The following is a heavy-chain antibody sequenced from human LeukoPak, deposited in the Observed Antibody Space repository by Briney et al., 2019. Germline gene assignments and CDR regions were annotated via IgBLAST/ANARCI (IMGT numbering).Heavy chain of an antibody. J-gene: IGHJ4*02. Sequence: GGSLRLSCAASGFTSSSDSMKWVCQALGKGREWVSSFSSFSSFIYYAASVKCRFTISRDNPKHSLYLQMNSLRAEDTAVYYFARGNIAAAGTDYWGQGTLVTVSS. V-gene: IGHV3-21*01. CDR3: ARGNIAAAGTDY. CDR2: FSSFSSFI. CDR1: GFTSSSDS. D-gene: IGHD6-13*01.